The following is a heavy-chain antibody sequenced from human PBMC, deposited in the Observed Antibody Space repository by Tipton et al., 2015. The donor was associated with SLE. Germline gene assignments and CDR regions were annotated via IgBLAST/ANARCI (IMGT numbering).Heavy chain of an antibody. CDR2: IIPILGIA. V-gene: IGHV1-69*04. J-gene: IGHJ6*03. CDR1: GGTFSSYT. Sequence: QSGAEVKKPGSSVKVSCKASGGTFSSYTISWVRQAPGQGLEWMGRIIPILGIANYAQKFQGRVTITADKSTSTAYMELSSLRSEDTAVYYCARAYIVVGYMDVWGKGTTVTVSS. CDR3: ARAYIVVGYMDV. D-gene: IGHD2-2*01.